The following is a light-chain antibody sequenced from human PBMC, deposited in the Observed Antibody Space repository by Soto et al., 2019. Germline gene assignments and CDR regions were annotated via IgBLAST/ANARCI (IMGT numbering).Light chain of an antibody. CDR2: GAS. Sequence: EIVLTQSPGTLSLSPGERATLSCRASQSVSSSYLAWYQQKPGQAPRLLIYGASSRDTGIPDRFSGSGSGTDFTLTISRLEPEDFAVYYCQPYGSSPTFGGGTKVEIK. J-gene: IGKJ4*01. CDR3: QPYGSSPT. V-gene: IGKV3-20*01. CDR1: QSVSSSY.